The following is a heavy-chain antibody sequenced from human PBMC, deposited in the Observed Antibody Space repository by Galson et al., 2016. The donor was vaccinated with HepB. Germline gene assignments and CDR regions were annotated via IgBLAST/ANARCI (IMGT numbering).Heavy chain of an antibody. Sequence: SLRLFCAASGFGFNGYGMNWVRQAPGKGLEWVAVIWYDGSNKYYADSVKGRFTISRDNSKNTLYLQMTSLRAEDTAVYYCARDRDSGSSGAFHIWGQGTMVTVSS. CDR1: GFGFNGYG. CDR3: ARDRDSGSSGAFHI. CDR2: IWYDGSNK. D-gene: IGHD1-26*01. V-gene: IGHV3-33*08. J-gene: IGHJ3*02.